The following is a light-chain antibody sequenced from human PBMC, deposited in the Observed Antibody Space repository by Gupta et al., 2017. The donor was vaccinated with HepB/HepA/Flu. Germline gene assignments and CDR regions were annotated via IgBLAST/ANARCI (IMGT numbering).Light chain of an antibody. CDR3: QQEHSTPFT. V-gene: IGKV3-20*01. CDR1: QSVTSKY. CDR2: GAS. Sequence: VLTQSPDTLSLSPGESVTLSCRASQSVTSKYIAWYQQKRGLAPRLLIFGASTRATGIPERFTGGGSGTDFSLTINRLEPEDFAAYFCQQEHSTPFTFGQGTNVAMK. J-gene: IGKJ2*01.